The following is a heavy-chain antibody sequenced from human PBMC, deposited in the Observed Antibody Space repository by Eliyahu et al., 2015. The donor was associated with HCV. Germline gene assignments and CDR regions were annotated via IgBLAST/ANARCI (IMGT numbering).Heavy chain of an antibody. Sequence: EVQLLESGGGLVQPGGSLRLSCAASGFTFSSXXXXWVRQAPGKGLEWVSAISGSGGSTYYADSVKGRFTISRDNSKNTLYLQMNSLRAEDTAVYYCAKDAVDIVVVPAATDFDYWGQGTLVTVSS. J-gene: IGHJ4*02. V-gene: IGHV3-23*01. CDR3: AKDAVDIVVVPAATDFDY. CDR2: ISGSGGST. D-gene: IGHD2-2*03. CDR1: GFTFSSXX.